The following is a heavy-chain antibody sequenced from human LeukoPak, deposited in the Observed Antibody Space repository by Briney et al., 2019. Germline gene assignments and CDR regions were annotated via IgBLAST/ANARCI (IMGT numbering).Heavy chain of an antibody. CDR1: GDTLSSNSAP. CDR3: ARELVVVTAMDWFDP. V-gene: IGHV6-1*01. CDR2: TYYSSKWYN. Sequence: SQTLSLTCAISGDTLSSNSAPWNCIRQSPSRGLESLGRTYYSSKWYNDYAVSVKSRITINPDTSKNQFSLQLNSVTPEDTAVYYCARELVVVTAMDWFDPWGQGTLVTVSS. D-gene: IGHD2-21*02. J-gene: IGHJ5*02.